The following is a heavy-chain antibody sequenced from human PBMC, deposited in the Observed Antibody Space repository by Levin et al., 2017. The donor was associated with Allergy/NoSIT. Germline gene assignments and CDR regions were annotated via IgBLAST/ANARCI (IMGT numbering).Heavy chain of an antibody. CDR3: ARGASRQQLVRLRGEYFQH. CDR2: INHSGST. D-gene: IGHD6-13*01. Sequence: SETLSLTCAVYGGSFSGYYWSWIRQPPGKGLEWIGEINHSGSTNYNPSLKSRVTISVDTSKNQFSLKLSSVTAADTAVYYCARGASRQQLVRLRGEYFQHWGQGTLVTVSS. V-gene: IGHV4-34*01. J-gene: IGHJ1*01. CDR1: GGSFSGYY.